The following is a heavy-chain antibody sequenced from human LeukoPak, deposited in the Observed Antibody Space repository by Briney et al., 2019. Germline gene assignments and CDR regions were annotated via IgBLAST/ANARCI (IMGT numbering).Heavy chain of an antibody. CDR2: INPNSGNT. J-gene: IGHJ6*03. Sequence: ASVKVSCKASGYTFTSYDINWVRQATGQGLEWMGWINPNSGNTGYAQKFQGRVAMTKNNSITTAYMELSSLRSEDTAVYYCARALSWTTDSYYYMDVWGKGTTVTVSS. D-gene: IGHD3/OR15-3a*01. V-gene: IGHV1-8*01. CDR3: ARALSWTTDSYYYMDV. CDR1: GYTFTSYD.